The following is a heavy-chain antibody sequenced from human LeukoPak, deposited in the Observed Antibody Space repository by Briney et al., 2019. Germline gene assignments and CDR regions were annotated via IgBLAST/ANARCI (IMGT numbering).Heavy chain of an antibody. J-gene: IGHJ2*01. D-gene: IGHD7-27*01. CDR1: GFTFNTYS. CDR2: ISSSSTI. V-gene: IGHV3-48*01. CDR3: ASYNWGSAPGYFDL. Sequence: PGGSLRLSCAASGFTFNTYSMNWVRQAPGKGLEWVSYISSSSTIYYADSVKGRFTISRDNAKNSLYLQMNSLRAEDTAVYYCASYNWGSAPGYFDLWGRGTLVTVSS.